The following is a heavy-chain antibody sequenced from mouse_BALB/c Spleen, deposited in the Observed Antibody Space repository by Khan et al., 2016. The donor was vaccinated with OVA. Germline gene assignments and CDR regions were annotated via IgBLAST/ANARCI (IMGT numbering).Heavy chain of an antibody. CDR2: FIPSNGYT. J-gene: IGHJ3*01. Sequence: QVQLKQSGAELARPGASVKMSCKASGYTFTTYTMHWVKQRPGQGLEWIGYFIPSNGYTNYNQKFKDKSTLTADKSSSPAYMQLSSLTSDYSAVYYCAREGAYYRSDGWFSYWGQGTLVTVSA. D-gene: IGHD2-14*01. V-gene: IGHV1-4*01. CDR1: GYTFTTYT. CDR3: AREGAYYRSDGWFSY.